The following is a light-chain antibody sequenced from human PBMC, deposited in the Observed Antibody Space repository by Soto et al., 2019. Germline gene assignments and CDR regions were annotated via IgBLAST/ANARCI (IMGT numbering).Light chain of an antibody. V-gene: IGKV1-39*01. Sequence: DIQITQTPSTLSASVGYRGTITWFASQTISNYLNWYQQKSGRAPELLVYAASNLQSGVPSRFTGSGSGTHFTLTISGLEPADFATYFCQQSYNTPITFGQGTRLEIK. CDR1: QTISNY. J-gene: IGKJ5*01. CDR3: QQSYNTPIT. CDR2: AAS.